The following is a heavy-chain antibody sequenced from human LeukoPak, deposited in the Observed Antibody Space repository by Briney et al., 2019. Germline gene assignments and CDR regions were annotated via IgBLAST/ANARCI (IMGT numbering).Heavy chain of an antibody. D-gene: IGHD4-17*01. V-gene: IGHV1-2*06. Sequence: GASVKVPWKASGYTFNGYYLHWVRQASGQGLDWIEPNTPNSGGTNYAQKFQGRVTMTRDTSISTAYMELSRLRSDDTAVYYCARDPFPTVTVYYYYYMDVWGKGTTVTVSS. J-gene: IGHJ6*03. CDR3: ARDPFPTVTVYYYYYMDV. CDR2: NTPNSGGT. CDR1: GYTFNGYY.